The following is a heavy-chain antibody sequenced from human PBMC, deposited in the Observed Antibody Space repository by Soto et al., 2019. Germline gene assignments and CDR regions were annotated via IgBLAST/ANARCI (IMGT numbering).Heavy chain of an antibody. V-gene: IGHV3-66*01. CDR2: IYSGGST. J-gene: IGHJ5*02. D-gene: IGHD3-10*01. CDR3: ARDLGESNWFDP. CDR1: GFTVSSNY. Sequence: GESLKISCAASGFTVSSNYMSWVRQAPGKGLEWVSVIYSGGSTYYADSVKGRFTISRDNSKNTLYLQMNSLRAEDTAVYYCARDLGESNWFDPWGQGTLVTVSS.